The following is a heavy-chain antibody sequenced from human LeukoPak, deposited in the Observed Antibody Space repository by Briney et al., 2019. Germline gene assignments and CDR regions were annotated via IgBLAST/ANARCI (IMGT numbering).Heavy chain of an antibody. CDR2: IGTAGDS. J-gene: IGHJ4*02. Sequence: GGSLRLSCAASGFTFGSHDMHWVRQVAGKGLEWVSGIGTAGDSYYPGSVKGRFTISRDNAKNSLYLQMNSLRAEDTAVYYCARAVIAVAGRCFDYWGQGTLVTVSS. CDR3: ARAVIAVAGRCFDY. CDR1: GFTFGSHD. D-gene: IGHD6-19*01. V-gene: IGHV3-13*01.